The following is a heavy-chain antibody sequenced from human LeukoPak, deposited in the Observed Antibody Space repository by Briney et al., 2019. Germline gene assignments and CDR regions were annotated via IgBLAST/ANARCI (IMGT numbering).Heavy chain of an antibody. CDR2: YYSGST. CDR1: GGSVSSGSSH. CDR3: ATYLAGGAGKGS. V-gene: IGHV4-61*01. J-gene: IGHJ5*02. D-gene: IGHD1-26*01. Sequence: PSETLSLTCTVSGGSVSSGSSHWSWIRQPPGKGLEWIGYYYSGSTNYNPSLKSRVTISVDMSKNQFSLKLSSVTPADTAVYYCATYLAGGAGKGSWGQGTLVTVSS.